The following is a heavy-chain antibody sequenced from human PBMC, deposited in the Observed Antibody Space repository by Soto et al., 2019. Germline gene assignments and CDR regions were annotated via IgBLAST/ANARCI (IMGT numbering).Heavy chain of an antibody. Sequence: GGSLRLSCEVSGLTFSKFEMTWVRQAPGKGLEWVSSISSDGTTIYYADSVKGRFTISRDNDKNLLYLQMNSLKGEDTATYYCVRVGIVARPYWGQGTLVTGSS. D-gene: IGHD2-21*01. CDR1: GLTFSKFE. CDR2: ISSDGTTI. CDR3: VRVGIVARPY. V-gene: IGHV3-48*03. J-gene: IGHJ4*02.